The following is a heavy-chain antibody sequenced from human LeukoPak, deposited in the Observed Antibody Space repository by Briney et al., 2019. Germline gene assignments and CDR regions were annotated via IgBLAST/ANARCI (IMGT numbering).Heavy chain of an antibody. Sequence: PGGSLRLSCAASGFTFSSYAMSWVRQAPGKGLEWVSAISGSGGSTYYADSVKGRFTISRDNSKNTLYLQMNSLRAEDTAVYYCAKGSRRRMSPSAHCSGGSCYSAGLYWSDDAFDIWGQGTMVTVSS. CDR3: AKGSRRRMSPSAHCSGGSCYSAGLYWSDDAFDI. J-gene: IGHJ3*02. CDR2: ISGSGGST. D-gene: IGHD2-15*01. CDR1: GFTFSSYA. V-gene: IGHV3-23*01.